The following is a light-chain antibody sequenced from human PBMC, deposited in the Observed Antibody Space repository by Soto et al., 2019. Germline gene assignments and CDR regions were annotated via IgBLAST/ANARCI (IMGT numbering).Light chain of an antibody. CDR3: QQYENYWT. CDR2: DAS. CDR1: QSISSW. Sequence: DVQRIQYTYTLSATAGDRFTITCRASQSISSWLAWYQHKPGKAPKLLIYDASNLDSGVPSRFSGSGSGTEFSLTSSNLQPDDCATYYCQQYENYWTFGQGTKVDI. V-gene: IGKV1-5*01. J-gene: IGKJ1*01.